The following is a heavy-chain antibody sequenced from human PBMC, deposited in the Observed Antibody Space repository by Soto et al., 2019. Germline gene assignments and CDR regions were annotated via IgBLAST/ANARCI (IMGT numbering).Heavy chain of an antibody. J-gene: IGHJ4*02. D-gene: IGHD3-10*01. CDR2: ISYDGSNK. Sequence: PGGSLRLSCAASGFTFSSYGMHWVRQAPGKGLEWVAVISYDGSNKYYADSVKGRFTISRDNSKNTLYLQMNSLRAEDTAVYYCAKDHEMAGPELYYFDYWGQGTLVTVSS. CDR3: AKDHEMAGPELYYFDY. CDR1: GFTFSSYG. V-gene: IGHV3-30*18.